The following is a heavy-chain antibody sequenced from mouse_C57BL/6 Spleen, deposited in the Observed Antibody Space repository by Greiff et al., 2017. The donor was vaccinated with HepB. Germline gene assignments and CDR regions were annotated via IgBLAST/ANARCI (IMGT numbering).Heavy chain of an antibody. CDR1: GYTFTSYW. J-gene: IGHJ1*03. D-gene: IGHD2-14*01. CDR2: IHPNSGST. V-gene: IGHV1-64*01. CDR3: AVTLGRRGYWYFDV. Sequence: QVHVKQPGAELVKPGASVKLSCKASGYTFTSYWMHWVKQRPGQGLEWIGMIHPNSGSTNYNEKFKSKATLTVDKSSSTAYMQLSSLTSEDSAVYYCAVTLGRRGYWYFDVWGTGTTVTVSS.